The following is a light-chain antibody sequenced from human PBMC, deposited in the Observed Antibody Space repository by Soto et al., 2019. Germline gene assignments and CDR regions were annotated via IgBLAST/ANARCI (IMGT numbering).Light chain of an antibody. CDR3: QHYNNWVGT. V-gene: IGKV3-15*01. J-gene: IGKJ4*01. CDR2: GAS. Sequence: EVVMTQSPATLSVSPGERATLSCRANQTISSNLAWYQQKPGQAPRLLIYGASTRATGIPARFSGSGSGTEFTLTISSLQSQDFTVYYCQHYNNWVGTFGGGTKVEIK. CDR1: QTISSN.